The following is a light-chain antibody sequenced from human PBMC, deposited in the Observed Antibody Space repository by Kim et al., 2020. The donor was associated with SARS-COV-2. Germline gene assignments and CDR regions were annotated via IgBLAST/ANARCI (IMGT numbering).Light chain of an antibody. CDR1: NLGNKN. V-gene: IGLV3-21*04. CDR2: YDR. J-gene: IGLJ1*01. Sequence: PGKTARITCGGDNLGNKNVHWYQQKPGQAPVLVIYYDRDRPSGIPERFSGSNSGNTATLTISRVEAGDEADYYCQVWDSSNDHYVFGTGTKVTVL. CDR3: QVWDSSNDHYV.